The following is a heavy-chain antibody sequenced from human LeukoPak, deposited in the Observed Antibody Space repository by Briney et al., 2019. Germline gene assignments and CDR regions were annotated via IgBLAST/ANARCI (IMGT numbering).Heavy chain of an antibody. D-gene: IGHD2-15*01. V-gene: IGHV3-11*01. CDR3: ARGWSYFDY. J-gene: IGHJ4*02. CDR1: GFNFREYY. Sequence: PGGSLRLSCAASGFNFREYYMTWIRQAPGKGLEWISYISGRGSTMYYADSVKGRFTISRDNAKKSLYLQMNSLRAEDTAVYYCARGWSYFDYWGQGALVTVSS. CDR2: ISGRGSTM.